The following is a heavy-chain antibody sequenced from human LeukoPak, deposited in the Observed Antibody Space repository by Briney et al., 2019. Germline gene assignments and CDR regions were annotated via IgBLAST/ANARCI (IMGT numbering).Heavy chain of an antibody. Sequence: PGVSLSLSCAACVCRFRSCAMRWLHQPPAKGLAWVSASNGTGWSTYYADSVKGRFTISRDNSKNTLYLQMNSLRAEDTAVYYCAKGPYSSSWYSYFDYWVQGTLVTVSS. V-gene: IGHV3-23*01. J-gene: IGHJ4*02. CDR2: SNGTGWST. CDR1: VCRFRSCA. CDR3: AKGPYSSSWYSYFDY. D-gene: IGHD6-13*01.